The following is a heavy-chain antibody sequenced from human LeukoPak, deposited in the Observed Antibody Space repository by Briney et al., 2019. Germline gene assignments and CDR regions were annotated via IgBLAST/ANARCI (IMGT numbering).Heavy chain of an antibody. Sequence: GGSLRLSCAVSGFTFTSYWMSWVRQAPGKGLEWVANINEDGSYKFHADSVKGRLTISRDNSKNSLYLQMSSLRADDTAVYYCARDATRGGDNDYWGQGTRVIVSS. CDR2: INEDGSYK. J-gene: IGHJ4*02. D-gene: IGHD2-21*02. V-gene: IGHV3-7*01. CDR3: ARDATRGGDNDY. CDR1: GFTFTSYW.